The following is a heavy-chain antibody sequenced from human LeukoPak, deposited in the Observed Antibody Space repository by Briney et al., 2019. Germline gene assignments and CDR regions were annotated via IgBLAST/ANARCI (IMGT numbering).Heavy chain of an antibody. CDR3: ARTGYSSSWYYFDY. CDR1: GFTFDDYG. V-gene: IGHV3-20*04. J-gene: IGHJ4*02. D-gene: IGHD6-13*01. Sequence: GKSLRLSCATSGFTFDDYGMSWVRQAPGKGLEWVSGINWNGGSTGYADSVKGRFTISRDNAKNSLYLQMNSLRAEDTALYYCARTGYSSSWYYFDYWGQGTLVTVSS. CDR2: INWNGGST.